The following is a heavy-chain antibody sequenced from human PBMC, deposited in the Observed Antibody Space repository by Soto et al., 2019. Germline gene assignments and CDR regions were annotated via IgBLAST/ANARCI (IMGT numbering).Heavy chain of an antibody. Sequence: SETLSLTCTVSGGSISSYYWSWIRQPPGKGLEWIGYIYYSGSTYYNPSLKSRVTISMDTSKNQFSLKLASVTAADTAVYYCARGPSADKVDYWGQGTLVTVSS. J-gene: IGHJ4*02. CDR2: IYYSGST. CDR1: GGSISSYY. D-gene: IGHD3-3*01. V-gene: IGHV4-59*08. CDR3: ARGPSADKVDY.